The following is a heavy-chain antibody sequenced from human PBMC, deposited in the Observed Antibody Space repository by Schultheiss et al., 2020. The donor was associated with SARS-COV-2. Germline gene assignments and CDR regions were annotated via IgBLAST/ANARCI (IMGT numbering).Heavy chain of an antibody. J-gene: IGHJ5*02. D-gene: IGHD3-3*01. Sequence: SETLSLTCAVSGGSISSGAYSWNWIRQPPGKALEWIAYIYLSGNTYYNPSLESRVTMSLDRSKNQFSLKLSSVTAADTAVYYCARDRARGGFGVVRWFDPWGQGTLVTVSS. CDR2: IYLSGNT. CDR3: ARDRARGGFGVVRWFDP. CDR1: GGSISSGAYS. V-gene: IGHV4-30-2*01.